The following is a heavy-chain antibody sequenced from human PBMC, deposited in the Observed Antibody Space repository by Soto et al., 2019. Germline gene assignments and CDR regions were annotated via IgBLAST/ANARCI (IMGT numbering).Heavy chain of an antibody. J-gene: IGHJ6*03. Sequence: PSETLSLTCTVSGGSISSYYWSWIRQPPGKGLEWIGYIYYSGSTNYNPSLKSRVTISVDTSKNQFSLKLSSVTAADTAVYYRARGGITGTTDGLYYYYYYYMDVWGKGTTVTVSS. CDR2: IYYSGST. CDR1: GGSISSYY. D-gene: IGHD1-7*01. V-gene: IGHV4-59*01. CDR3: ARGGITGTTDGLYYYYYYYMDV.